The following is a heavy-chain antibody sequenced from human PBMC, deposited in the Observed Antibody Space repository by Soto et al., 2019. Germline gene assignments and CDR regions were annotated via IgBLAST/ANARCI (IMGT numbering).Heavy chain of an antibody. V-gene: IGHV3-43*02. CDR1: GVTFGSYG. CDR2: ICWDGGST. CDR3: ATEADRWLQFTSYFDY. D-gene: IGHD5-12*01. J-gene: IGHJ4*02. Sequence: GGSLRLSCAASGVTFGSYGRHWVRQAPGKGLEWVSLICWDGGSTYYADSVKGRFTISRDNSKNSLYLQMNSLRTEDTALYYCATEADRWLQFTSYFDYWGQGTLVTV.